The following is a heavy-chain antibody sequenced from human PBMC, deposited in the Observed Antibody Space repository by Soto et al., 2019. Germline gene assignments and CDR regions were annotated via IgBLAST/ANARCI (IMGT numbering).Heavy chain of an antibody. V-gene: IGHV1-18*01. Sequence: QVQLVQSGVEVKNPGASVRVSCKASGYPFTSYGISWVRQAPGQGLEWMGWISIYNGNTNYAREFQGRVTMTTDTSTSTAYMELRCLRSDDTAVYYCARGFISVVPYYYYGLDVWGQGTTVIVSS. J-gene: IGHJ6*02. CDR2: ISIYNGNT. D-gene: IGHD2-15*01. CDR1: GYPFTSYG. CDR3: ARGFISVVPYYYYGLDV.